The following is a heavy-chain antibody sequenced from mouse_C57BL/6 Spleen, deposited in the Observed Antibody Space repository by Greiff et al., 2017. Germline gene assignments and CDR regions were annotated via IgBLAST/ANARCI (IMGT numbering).Heavy chain of an antibody. V-gene: IGHV3-6*01. CDR2: ISYDGSN. CDR3: ARDQGNDWYYAMDY. J-gene: IGHJ4*01. D-gene: IGHD3-2*02. CDR1: GYSITSGYY. Sequence: ESGPGLVKPSQSLSLTCSVTGYSITSGYYWNWIRQFPGNKLEWMGYISYDGSNNYNPSLKNRISITRDTSKNQFFLKLNSVTTADTATYYCARDQGNDWYYAMDYWGQGTSVTVSS.